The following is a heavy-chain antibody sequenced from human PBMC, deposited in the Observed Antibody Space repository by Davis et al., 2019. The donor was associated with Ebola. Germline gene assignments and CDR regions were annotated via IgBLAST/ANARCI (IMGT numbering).Heavy chain of an antibody. D-gene: IGHD6-6*01. CDR2: IIPIFGTA. J-gene: IGHJ4*02. Sequence: SVKVSCKASGGTFSSYAISWVRQAPGQGLEWMGGIIPIFGTANYAQKFQGRVTITADESTSTAYMELSSLRSEDTAVYYCARVRKYSSSSGSFDYWGQGTLVTVSS. CDR3: ARVRKYSSSSGSFDY. V-gene: IGHV1-69*13. CDR1: GGTFSSYA.